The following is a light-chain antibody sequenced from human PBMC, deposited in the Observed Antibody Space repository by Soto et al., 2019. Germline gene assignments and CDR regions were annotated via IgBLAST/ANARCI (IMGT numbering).Light chain of an antibody. CDR1: QSVSSD. V-gene: IGKV3-15*01. CDR2: GAS. CDR3: QQRNQWPPVT. J-gene: IGKJ4*01. Sequence: EIVMTQSPDTLSVSPGERVTLSCRASQSVSSDLAWYQQKPGQAPRLLIYGASTRATDIAARFSGSGSGTEFTLTISSLQSEDFAVYYCQQRNQWPPVTFGGGTRVEIK.